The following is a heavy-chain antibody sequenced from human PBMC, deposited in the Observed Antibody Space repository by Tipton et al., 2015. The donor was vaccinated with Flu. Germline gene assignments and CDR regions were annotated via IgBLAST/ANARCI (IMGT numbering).Heavy chain of an antibody. CDR3: ARVGGIPLFDY. CDR1: GASFGSGYY. J-gene: IGHJ5*01. V-gene: IGHV3-30*02. D-gene: IGHD5-18*01. CDR2: IRSDGSYK. Sequence: SLRLSCSVSGASFGSGYYWGWIRQPPGKGLEWVAFIRSDGSYKYQADSVKGRFTISRDNSKNTLQLQMNSLRPEDTAVYYCARVGGIPLFDYWGQGTLVTVSS.